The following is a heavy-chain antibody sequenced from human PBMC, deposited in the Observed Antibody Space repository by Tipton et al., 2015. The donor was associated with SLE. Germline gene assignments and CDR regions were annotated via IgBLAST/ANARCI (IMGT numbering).Heavy chain of an antibody. CDR3: ARHPWSTVVYWYFDL. CDR1: GASISSYY. D-gene: IGHD4-23*01. J-gene: IGHJ2*01. Sequence: TLSLTCTVSGASISSYYWSWIRQPPGKGLEWIGYIYYSGSTNYNPSLQSRVTISVDTSKNQFSLKLSSVTAADTAVYYCARHPWSTVVYWYFDLWGRGTLVTVSS. CDR2: IYYSGST. V-gene: IGHV4-59*08.